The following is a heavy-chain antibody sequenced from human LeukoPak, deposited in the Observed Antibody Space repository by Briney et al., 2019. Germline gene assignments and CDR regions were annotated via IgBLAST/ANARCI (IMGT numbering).Heavy chain of an antibody. Sequence: PGGSLRLSCAGSGFTFDEYAMHWVRQAPGKGLEWVSGISWNSGSIAYADSVKGRFTISRDNGKNLLFLQMSSLRAADTALYYCAKGHSSSSSCFPNYYYYMDVWGKGTTVTVSS. CDR2: ISWNSGSI. D-gene: IGHD2-15*01. CDR1: GFTFDEYA. J-gene: IGHJ6*03. V-gene: IGHV3-9*01. CDR3: AKGHSSSSSCFPNYYYYMDV.